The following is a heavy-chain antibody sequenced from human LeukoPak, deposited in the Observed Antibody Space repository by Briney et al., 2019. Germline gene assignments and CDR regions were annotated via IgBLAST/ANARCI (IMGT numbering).Heavy chain of an antibody. J-gene: IGHJ4*02. D-gene: IGHD6-13*01. CDR2: TYYSRST. CDR1: GGSISSSSYY. V-gene: IGHV4-39*01. Sequence: PSETLSLTCTASGGSISSSSYYWGWIPQPPGKGLEWIGSTYYSRSTYYNPSLKSRVTISVGTSKTQFSLKLSSVTAADTAVYYCARLHRSSWYYHYWGEGTLVSVSS. CDR3: ARLHRSSWYYHY.